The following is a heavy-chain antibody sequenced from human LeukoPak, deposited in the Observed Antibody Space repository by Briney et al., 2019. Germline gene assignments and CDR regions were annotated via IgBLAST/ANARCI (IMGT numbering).Heavy chain of an antibody. V-gene: IGHV4-4*02. CDR2: IYHSGST. D-gene: IGHD2-2*01. J-gene: IGHJ5*02. Sequence: PSETLSLTCAVSGGSISSSNWWSWVRQPPGQGLEWIGEIYHSGSTNYNPSLKSRVTISVDKSKNQFSLKLSSVTAADTAVYYCARRPHYRYCSSTSCPSWFDPWGQGTLVTVSS. CDR3: ARRPHYRYCSSTSCPSWFDP. CDR1: GGSISSSNW.